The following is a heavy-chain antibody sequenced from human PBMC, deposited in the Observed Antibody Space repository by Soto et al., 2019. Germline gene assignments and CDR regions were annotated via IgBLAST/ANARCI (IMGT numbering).Heavy chain of an antibody. D-gene: IGHD6-13*01. J-gene: IGHJ6*02. CDR3: ARSIAAAAYYCYYGMDV. CDR1: GFTVSSNY. Sequence: GGSLRLSCAASGFTVSSNYMSWVRQAPGKGLEWVSVIYSGGSTYYADSVKGRFTISRDNSKNTLYLQMNSLRAEDTAVYYCARSIAAAAYYCYYGMDVWGPGTTVTVSS. CDR2: IYSGGST. V-gene: IGHV3-53*01.